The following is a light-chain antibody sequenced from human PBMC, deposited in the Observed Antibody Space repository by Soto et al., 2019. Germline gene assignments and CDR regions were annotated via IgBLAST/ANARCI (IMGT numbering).Light chain of an antibody. V-gene: IGLV2-14*01. CDR2: DVS. J-gene: IGLJ1*01. CDR3: SSYTPSTTSQIV. Sequence: QSALTQPASVSGSPGQSITISCTGTSSDVGGYNYVYWYQQQPGKAPKFMIYDVSNRPSGLSNRFSGSKSGNTASLTISGLQAEDEADYYCSSYTPSTTSQIVFGTGTKLTVL. CDR1: SSDVGGYNY.